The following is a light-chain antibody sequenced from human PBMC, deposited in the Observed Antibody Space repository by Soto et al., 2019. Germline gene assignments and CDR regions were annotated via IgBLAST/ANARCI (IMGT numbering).Light chain of an antibody. J-gene: IGLJ1*01. Sequence: QPVLTQSPSASASLGASVKLTCTLSSGHSNYAIAWHQQQPEKGPRYLMKLNSDGSHTKGDGIPDRFSGSSSGAERYLSISSLQSEDEADYYCQTWGSGIHVFGTGNKVTVL. CDR1: SGHSNYA. CDR2: LNSDGSH. V-gene: IGLV4-69*01. CDR3: QTWGSGIHV.